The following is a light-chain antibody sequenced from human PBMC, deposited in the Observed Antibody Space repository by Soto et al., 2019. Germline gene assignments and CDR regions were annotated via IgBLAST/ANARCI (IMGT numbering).Light chain of an antibody. CDR1: QSVDSAL. CDR3: QQYASSLT. CDR2: GAS. J-gene: IGKJ1*01. Sequence: EIVLTQSPGSLSLSLGDRATLSCRASQSVDSALFAWHQKKPSQPTRLLMYGASMRGTGIPDRFSGSWSGTDFTLTISILEPEDFAVYYCQQYASSLTFGQGTKVEI. V-gene: IGKV3-20*01.